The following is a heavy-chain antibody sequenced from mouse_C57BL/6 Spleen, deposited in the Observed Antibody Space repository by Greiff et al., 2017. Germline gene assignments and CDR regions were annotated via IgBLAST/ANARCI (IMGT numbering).Heavy chain of an antibody. J-gene: IGHJ2*01. CDR1: SYTFTSYW. D-gene: IGHD1-1*01. V-gene: IGHV1-50*01. CDR2: IDPSDSYT. CDR3: ARSTTVVPFDY. Sequence: QVQLQQPGAELVKPGASVKLSCKASSYTFTSYWMQWVKQRPGQGLEWIGEIDPSDSYTNYNQKFKGKATLTVDTSSSTAYMQLSSLTSEDSAVYYCARSTTVVPFDYWGQGTTLTVSS.